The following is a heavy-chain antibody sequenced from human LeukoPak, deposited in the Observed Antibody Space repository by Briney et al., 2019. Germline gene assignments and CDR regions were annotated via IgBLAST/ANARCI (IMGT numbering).Heavy chain of an antibody. CDR3: ARAPDGYCGGDCFFDY. J-gene: IGHJ4*02. V-gene: IGHV3-21*01. CDR1: GFTFSSYS. CDR2: ISSSSYI. D-gene: IGHD2-21*01. Sequence: GGSLRLSCAASGFTFSSYSMNWVRQAPGKGLEWVSSISSSSYIYYADSVKGRFTISRDNAKNSLYLQMNSLRAEDTAVYYCARAPDGYCGGDCFFDYWGQGTLVTVSS.